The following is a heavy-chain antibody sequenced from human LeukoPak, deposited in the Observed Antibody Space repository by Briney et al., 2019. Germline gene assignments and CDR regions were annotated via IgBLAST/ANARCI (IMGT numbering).Heavy chain of an antibody. D-gene: IGHD1-26*01. Sequence: PSETLSLTCAVYGGSINSYYWNWIRQPAGKGLEWIGRMYISRSTDYNASPRSRVIMSLDRSKNQFSLQLTSVTAADTAVYYCARESRIVEGDGYYMDVWGKGTTVTISS. CDR3: ARESRIVEGDGYYMDV. J-gene: IGHJ6*03. V-gene: IGHV4-4*07. CDR1: GGSINSYY. CDR2: MYISRST.